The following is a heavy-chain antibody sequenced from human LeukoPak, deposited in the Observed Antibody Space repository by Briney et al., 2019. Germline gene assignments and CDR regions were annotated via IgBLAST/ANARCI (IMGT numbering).Heavy chain of an antibody. CDR1: GFRFSSYP. D-gene: IGHD3-22*01. CDR3: AKDKYELLLADYFDY. V-gene: IGHV3-23*01. CDR2: ISGSGGST. J-gene: IGHJ4*02. Sequence: GGSPRLSCVASGFRFSSYPRNWVRQAPVKGLEWVSAISGSGGSTYYADSVKGRFTITRDNSKNTLYLQMNSLRAEDTAVYYCAKDKYELLLADYFDYWGQGTLVTVSP.